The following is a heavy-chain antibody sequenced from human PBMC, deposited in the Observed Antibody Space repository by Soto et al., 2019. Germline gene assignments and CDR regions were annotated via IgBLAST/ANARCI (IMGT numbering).Heavy chain of an antibody. V-gene: IGHV4-4*07. Sequence: SETLSLTCSVSGASISSYFRTWIRQPAGKGLDWIGRISTSGTTNYNPSLKSRVTMSVDTSKNHFSLNLSSVTAADTAVYYCAREAGPDRWFDPWGQGTLVTVSS. CDR2: ISTSGTT. CDR1: GASISSYF. J-gene: IGHJ5*02. CDR3: AREAGPDRWFDP. D-gene: IGHD6-19*01.